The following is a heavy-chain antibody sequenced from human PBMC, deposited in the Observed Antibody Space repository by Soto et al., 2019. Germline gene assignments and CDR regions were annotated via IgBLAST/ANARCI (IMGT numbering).Heavy chain of an antibody. CDR3: ARSEYTDLNFYAMDV. V-gene: IGHV1-69*06. Sequence: QVQLVQSGAEVKKPGSSVKVSCKASGGTFNNYAISWVRQAPGQGLEWLGGIIPIFGTPQYAQRFQGRVTIPADKSTYTVYLELRSDDAAVYYCARSEYTDLNFYAMDVWGQGTTVTVSS. D-gene: IGHD2-21*02. CDR1: GGTFNNYA. J-gene: IGHJ6*02. CDR2: IIPIFGTP.